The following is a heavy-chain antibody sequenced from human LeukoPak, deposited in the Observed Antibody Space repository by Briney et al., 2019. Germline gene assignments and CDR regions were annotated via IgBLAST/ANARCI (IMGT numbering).Heavy chain of an antibody. D-gene: IGHD2/OR15-2a*01. CDR3: ARSIIIVPNTSHYYYYMDV. J-gene: IGHJ6*02. CDR2: INGATGNT. CDR1: GYTFTSHA. V-gene: IGHV1-3*01. Sequence: ASVKVSCKASGYTFTSHALHWVRQAPGEGLEWMAWINGATGNTEYSQKFQARVTITRDTSASTAYMELSSLRSEDTAVYYCARSIIIVPNTSHYYYYMDVWGQGTTVTVSS.